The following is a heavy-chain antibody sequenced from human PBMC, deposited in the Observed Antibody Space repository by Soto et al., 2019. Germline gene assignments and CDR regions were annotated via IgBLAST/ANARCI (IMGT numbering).Heavy chain of an antibody. CDR1: GFTLGHYG. CDR2: ISFDSSNR. CDR3: VKAFSIYGYSGFDH. J-gene: IGHJ4*02. Sequence: GGSLRLSCVVSGFTLGHYGLNWVRQAPGKGLERVAVISFDSSNRYYSDSVRGRFTISRDNPKDTLYLQMDTLRPEDTAMYYCVKAFSIYGYSGFDHWGQGTQVTVSS. V-gene: IGHV3-30*18. D-gene: IGHD2-21*01.